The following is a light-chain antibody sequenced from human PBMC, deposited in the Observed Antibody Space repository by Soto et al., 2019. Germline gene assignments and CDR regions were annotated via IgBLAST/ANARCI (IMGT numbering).Light chain of an antibody. J-gene: IGKJ1*01. CDR1: QSVSSN. CDR2: GSS. CDR3: QQYNNWPRWT. Sequence: EIVMTQSPATLSVSPGERATLSCRASQSVSSNLAWYQQKPGQAPRLLIYGSSTRATGIPARFSGSGSGTEFTLTIRSLQSEDFAVYYCQQYNNWPRWTFSQGTKVEIK. V-gene: IGKV3-15*01.